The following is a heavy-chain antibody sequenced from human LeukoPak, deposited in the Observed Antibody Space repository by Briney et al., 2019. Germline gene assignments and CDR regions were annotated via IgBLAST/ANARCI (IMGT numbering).Heavy chain of an antibody. V-gene: IGHV3-30*04. CDR3: ARDSTLVY. CDR2: ISYDGSNK. J-gene: IGHJ4*02. CDR1: GFTFSSYA. Sequence: PGGSLRLSCAASGFTFSSYAMHWVRQAPGKGLEWVAVISYDGSNKYYADSVKGRFTISRDNSKNTLYPQMNSLRAEDTAVYYCARDSTLVYWGQGTLVTVSS.